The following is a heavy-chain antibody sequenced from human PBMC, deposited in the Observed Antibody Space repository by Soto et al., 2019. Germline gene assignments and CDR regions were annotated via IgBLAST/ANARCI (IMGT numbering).Heavy chain of an antibody. Sequence: GGSLRLSCAASGFTFSSYAMTWVRQAPGKGLEWVSIISGSGGTTYYADSVKGRFSISRDNFKNTLYLQMNSPRAEDTAVYYCAKGRISMSVEGYFDYWGQGTLVTVSS. J-gene: IGHJ4*02. V-gene: IGHV3-23*01. D-gene: IGHD3-22*01. CDR2: ISGSGGTT. CDR3: AKGRISMSVEGYFDY. CDR1: GFTFSSYA.